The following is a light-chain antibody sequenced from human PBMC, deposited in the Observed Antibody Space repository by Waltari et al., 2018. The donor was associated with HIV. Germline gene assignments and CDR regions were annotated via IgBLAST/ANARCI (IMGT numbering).Light chain of an antibody. CDR3: QTWGAGIQEV. CDR2: LKRDGSH. Sequence: QLVLTQSPSASASLGASVKLTCTLSSGHSNYAIAWHQQQPGKGPPYLMKLKRDGSHIKGDGIPVCFSGSISGDERYLTISRLQSEDEADYYCQTWGAGIQEVFGGGTKLTVL. CDR1: SGHSNYA. V-gene: IGLV4-69*01. J-gene: IGLJ3*02.